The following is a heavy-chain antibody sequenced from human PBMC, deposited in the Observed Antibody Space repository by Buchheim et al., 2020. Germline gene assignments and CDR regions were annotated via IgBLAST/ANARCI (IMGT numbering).Heavy chain of an antibody. CDR3: ARDYSFGFFDY. V-gene: IGHV3-30*03. J-gene: IGHJ4*02. Sequence: QVQLVESGGGVVQPGRSLRLSCAASGFTFSGYGIHWVRQAPGKGLEWVAVISYDGTNKYFADSVKGRFTISRDNSENTLYLQMNSLRAEDTAVYYCARDYSFGFFDYWGQGTL. D-gene: IGHD2-21*01. CDR1: GFTFSGYG. CDR2: ISYDGTNK.